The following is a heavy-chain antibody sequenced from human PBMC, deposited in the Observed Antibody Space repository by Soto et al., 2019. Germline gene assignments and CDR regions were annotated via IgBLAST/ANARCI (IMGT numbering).Heavy chain of an antibody. V-gene: IGHV1-69*13. CDR3: ARDRLTGTTRGYYYGMDV. CDR1: GGTFSSYA. J-gene: IGHJ6*02. D-gene: IGHD1-20*01. CDR2: IIPIFGTA. Sequence: SVKVSCKASGGTFSSYAISWVRQAPGQGLEWMGGIIPIFGTANYAQKFQGRVTITADVSTSTAYMELSSLRSEDTAVYYCARDRLTGTTRGYYYGMDVWGQGTTVTVSS.